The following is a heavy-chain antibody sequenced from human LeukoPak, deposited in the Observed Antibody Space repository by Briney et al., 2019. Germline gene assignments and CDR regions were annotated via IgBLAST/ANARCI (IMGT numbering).Heavy chain of an antibody. D-gene: IGHD3-22*01. Sequence: GGSLRLSCAVSGITLSNYGMSWVRQAPGKGLEWVAGISGSGGGTNYADSVKGRFTISRDNPKNTLYLQMNSLGAGDTAVYFCAKRGVVIRVILVGFHKEAYYFDSWGQGALVTVSS. CDR2: ISGSGGGT. CDR3: AKRGVVIRVILVGFHKEAYYFDS. CDR1: GITLSNYG. V-gene: IGHV3-23*01. J-gene: IGHJ4*02.